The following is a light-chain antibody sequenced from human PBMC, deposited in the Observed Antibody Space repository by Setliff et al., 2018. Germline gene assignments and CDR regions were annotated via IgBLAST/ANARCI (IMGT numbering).Light chain of an antibody. CDR1: SSDVGSYDF. CDR3: SAYEGSNNYV. J-gene: IGLJ1*01. Sequence: QSALTQPASVSGSPGQSITISCSGTSSDVGSYDFVSWYQQYPGKAPKLIIYDVSSRPSGVSNRFSGSKAGNTASLTISGLQAEDEADYYCSAYEGSNNYVFGTGTKGTVL. CDR2: DVS. V-gene: IGLV2-14*01.